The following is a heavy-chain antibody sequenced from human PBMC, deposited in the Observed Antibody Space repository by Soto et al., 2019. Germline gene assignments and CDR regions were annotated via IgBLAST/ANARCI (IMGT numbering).Heavy chain of an antibody. V-gene: IGHV1-69*02. Sequence: QVLLVQSGAEVKKPGSSVKVSCKGSGGPFSSYTISWVRQAPGQGLEWMGRIISILNITNYAPKFQGRVSITADKSTSTVYMELSNLRSDDTAVYYCAKRGGGWFDPWGQGTLVTVSS. CDR1: GGPFSSYT. CDR2: IISILNIT. CDR3: AKRGGGWFDP. J-gene: IGHJ5*02. D-gene: IGHD3-10*01.